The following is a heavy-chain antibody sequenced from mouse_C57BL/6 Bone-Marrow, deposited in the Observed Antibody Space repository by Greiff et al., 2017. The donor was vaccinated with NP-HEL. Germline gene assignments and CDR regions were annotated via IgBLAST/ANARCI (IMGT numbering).Heavy chain of an antibody. D-gene: IGHD2-3*01. Sequence: EVQGVESGTVQARPGASVKMSCKTSGYTFTSYWMHWVKQRPGQGLEWIGAIYPGNSDTSYNQKFKGKAKLTAVTSASTAYMELSSLTNEDSAVYYCTRSYDGYYDYAMDYWGQGTSVTVSS. CDR1: GYTFTSYW. CDR2: IYPGNSDT. J-gene: IGHJ4*01. CDR3: TRSYDGYYDYAMDY. V-gene: IGHV1-5*01.